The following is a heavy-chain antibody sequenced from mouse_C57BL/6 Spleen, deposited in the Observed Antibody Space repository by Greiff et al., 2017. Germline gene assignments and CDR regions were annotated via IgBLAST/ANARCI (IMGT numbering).Heavy chain of an antibody. D-gene: IGHD1-1*01. CDR1: GFTFSSYA. V-gene: IGHV5-4*01. CDR2: ISDGGSYT. Sequence: EVHLVESGGGLVKPGGSLKLSCAASGFTFSSYAMSWVRQTPEKRLEWVATISDGGSYTYYTDNVKGRFTITRDNAKNNLYLQMSQLKSEDTAMYYCARVGGTTLVSTPCDYWGQGTTLTVSS. J-gene: IGHJ2*01. CDR3: ARVGGTTLVSTPCDY.